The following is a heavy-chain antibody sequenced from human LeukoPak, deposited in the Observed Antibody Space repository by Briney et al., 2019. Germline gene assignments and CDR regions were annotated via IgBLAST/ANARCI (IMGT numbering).Heavy chain of an antibody. V-gene: IGHV1-8*03. Sequence: GASVKVSCKASGYTFTSYDINWVRQATGQGLEWMGWMNPNSGNTGYAQKFQGRVTITRNTSISTAYMELSSLRSEDTAVYYCARTRDGYNFGPRIYYFDYWGQGTLVTVSS. CDR3: ARTRDGYNFGPRIYYFDY. CDR2: MNPNSGNT. CDR1: GYTFTSYD. J-gene: IGHJ4*02. D-gene: IGHD5-24*01.